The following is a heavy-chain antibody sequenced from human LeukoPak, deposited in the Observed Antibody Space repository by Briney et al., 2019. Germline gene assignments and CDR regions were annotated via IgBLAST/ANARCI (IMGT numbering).Heavy chain of an antibody. Sequence: GGSLRLSCAASGFTLSSYAMSWVRQAPGKGLEWVSGITGSGGSTYSADSVKGRFTISRDNSKNTLYLQMNSLRAEDTAVYYCAKDYGDFEGLVDYWGQGTLVTVSS. J-gene: IGHJ4*02. D-gene: IGHD4-17*01. CDR3: AKDYGDFEGLVDY. V-gene: IGHV3-23*01. CDR1: GFTLSSYA. CDR2: ITGSGGST.